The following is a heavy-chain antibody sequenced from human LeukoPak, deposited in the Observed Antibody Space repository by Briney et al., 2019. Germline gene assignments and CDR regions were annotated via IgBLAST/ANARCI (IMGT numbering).Heavy chain of an antibody. CDR1: TFSNYA. CDR3: VRHRQWLLFPDY. V-gene: IGHV4-39*01. CDR2: IFYSGAT. Sequence: TFSNYAMSWVRQAPGKGLEWIGSIFYSGATYYSPSLKSRVTISVDTSKNQFSLKLSSMTAADTAVYYCVRHRQWLLFPDYWGQGTLVTVSS. J-gene: IGHJ4*02. D-gene: IGHD6-19*01.